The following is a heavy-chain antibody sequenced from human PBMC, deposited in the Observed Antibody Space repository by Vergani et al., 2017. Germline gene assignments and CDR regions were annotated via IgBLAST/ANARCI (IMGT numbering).Heavy chain of an antibody. CDR2: ISGPGLST. D-gene: IGHD6-19*01. CDR3: AKVGRSEVAATFGAFDS. V-gene: IGHV3-23*01. J-gene: IGHJ3*02. Sequence: EVHLLESGGGLVQSGGSLRLSCAASGFTFSNSAVSWVRQAPGRGLAWVSSISGPGLSTYYADSVKGRFSISRDNSKNTLFLHMNSLRPEDTAVYYCAKVGRSEVAATFGAFDSWVQGTMVTVSS. CDR1: GFTFSNSA.